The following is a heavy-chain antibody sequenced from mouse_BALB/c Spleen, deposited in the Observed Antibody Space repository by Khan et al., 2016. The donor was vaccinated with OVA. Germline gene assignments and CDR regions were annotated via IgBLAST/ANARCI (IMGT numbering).Heavy chain of an antibody. CDR2: LRYSGVT. Sequence: EVQLQESGPGLVTPSQSLSLTFTVTGYSITSGYAWHWIRQFPGNQLDWMGYLRYSGVTSYTPSLPIRISLTRDTSKNQFFLQLKSVTTEDTATDYCARGNYYGYYFDYWGQGTTLTVSS. D-gene: IGHD1-1*01. CDR3: ARGNYYGYYFDY. J-gene: IGHJ2*01. V-gene: IGHV3-2*02. CDR1: GYSITSGYA.